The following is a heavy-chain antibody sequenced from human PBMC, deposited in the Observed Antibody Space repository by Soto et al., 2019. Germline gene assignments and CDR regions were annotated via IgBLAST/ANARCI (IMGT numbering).Heavy chain of an antibody. CDR3: ARGPLGYCSSASCYGGLGWFDP. CDR2: ISAYNGNT. D-gene: IGHD2-2*01. V-gene: IGHV1-18*01. CDR1: GYTFTSYG. Sequence: QVQLVQSGAEVKKPGASVKVSCKASGYTFTSYGISWVRQAPGQGLEWMGWISAYNGNTNYAQKLQGRVTMTTDTSTSTAYMELRSLRSDETAVYYCARGPLGYCSSASCYGGLGWFDPWGQGTLVTVSS. J-gene: IGHJ5*02.